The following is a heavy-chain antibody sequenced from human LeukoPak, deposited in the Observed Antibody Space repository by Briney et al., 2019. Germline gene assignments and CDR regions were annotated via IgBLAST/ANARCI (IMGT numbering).Heavy chain of an antibody. CDR3: ARERVGSSSWKKLNWFDP. J-gene: IGHJ5*02. V-gene: IGHV4-4*07. Sequence: PSETLSLTCTVSGGSISSYYWSWIRQPAGKGLEWIGRIYTSGSTNYNPSLKSRVTMSVDTSKNQFSLKLSSVTAADTAVYYCARERVGSSSWKKLNWFDPWGQGTLVTVSS. D-gene: IGHD6-13*01. CDR1: GGSISSYY. CDR2: IYTSGST.